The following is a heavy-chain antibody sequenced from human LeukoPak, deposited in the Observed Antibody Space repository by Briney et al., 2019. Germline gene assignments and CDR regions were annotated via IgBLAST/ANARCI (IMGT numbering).Heavy chain of an antibody. Sequence: GASVKVSCKASGGTFSSYAISWARQAPGQGLEWMGGIIPIFGTANYAQKFQGRVTITADKSTSTAYMGLSSLRSEDTAVYYCAISMTTVTTGWFDPWGQGTLVTVSS. CDR3: AISMTTVTTGWFDP. D-gene: IGHD4-17*01. V-gene: IGHV1-69*06. CDR2: IIPIFGTA. CDR1: GGTFSSYA. J-gene: IGHJ5*02.